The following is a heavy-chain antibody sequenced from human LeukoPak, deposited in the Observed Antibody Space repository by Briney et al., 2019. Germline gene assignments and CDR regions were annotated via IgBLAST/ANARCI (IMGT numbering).Heavy chain of an antibody. V-gene: IGHV4-31*03. CDR3: ARDSMRSYLDY. D-gene: IGHD3-16*02. CDR2: IYYTGNT. J-gene: IGHJ4*02. Sequence: SETLSLTCTVSGGSISSGGYYWSWIRQHPGKGLGLIVYIYYTGNTYYNPSLKSRVTLSVDTSKNQFSLNLSSVTAADTAVYFCARDSMRSYLDYWGQGTLVTVSS. CDR1: GGSISSGGYY.